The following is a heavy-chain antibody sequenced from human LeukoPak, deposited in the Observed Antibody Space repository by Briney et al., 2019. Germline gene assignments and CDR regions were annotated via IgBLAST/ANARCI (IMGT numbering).Heavy chain of an antibody. V-gene: IGHV5-51*01. CDR2: IYPGDSDI. CDR3: ARLSTNYDNSDYDPLFLAHFDY. D-gene: IGHD3-22*01. J-gene: IGHJ4*02. Sequence: RGESLKISCKGSGYSFTSYWIVWVRQMPGKGLEWMGIIYPGDSDIRYSPSFQGQVTIAADKSISTAYLQWSSLKASDTAMYYCARLSTNYDNSDYDPLFLAHFDYWGQGTLVTFSS. CDR1: GYSFTSYW.